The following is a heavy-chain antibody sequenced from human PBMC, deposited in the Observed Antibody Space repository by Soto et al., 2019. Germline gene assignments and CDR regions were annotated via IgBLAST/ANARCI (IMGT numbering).Heavy chain of an antibody. J-gene: IGHJ4*02. CDR1: GFTFSNAW. CDR2: IKSKTDGGTT. CDR3: TTDRRAAPIDY. V-gene: IGHV3-15*01. Sequence: EVQLVESGGGLVKPGGSLRLSCAASGFTFSNAWMSWVRQAPGKGLEWVGRIKSKTDGGTTDYAAPVKGRFTISRGDSKNTLYLQMNSLKTEDTAVYYCTTDRRAAPIDYWGQGTLVTVSS. D-gene: IGHD6-13*01.